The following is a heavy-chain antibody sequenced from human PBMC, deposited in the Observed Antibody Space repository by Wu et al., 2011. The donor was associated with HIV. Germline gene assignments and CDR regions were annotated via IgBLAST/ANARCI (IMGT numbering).Heavy chain of an antibody. D-gene: IGHD3-3*01. J-gene: IGHJ4*02. CDR3: ARVEARDFWSGYYDY. CDR1: GGTFSSYA. Sequence: QSGAEVKKPGSSVKVSCKASGGTFSSYAISWVRQAPGQGLEWVGRIIPIFGTVNYAQMFQGRVTITADESTSTAYMELTSLRSDDTAVYYCARVEARDFWSGYYDYWGQGTLVTVSS. CDR2: IIPIFGTV. V-gene: IGHV1-69*15.